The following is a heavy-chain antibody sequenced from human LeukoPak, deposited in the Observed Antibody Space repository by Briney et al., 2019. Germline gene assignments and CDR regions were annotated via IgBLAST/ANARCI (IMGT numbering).Heavy chain of an antibody. D-gene: IGHD1-14*01. CDR1: GFTFHDYA. CDR2: ISYNSGRI. CDR3: AKDKPLDARRQDFDS. Sequence: GGSLRLSCVGSGFTFHDYAIHWVRQAPGKGLEWVADISYNSGRIDYAGSVKGRFTTSRDNAKKSVDLHMHSLRPEDTALYYCAKDKPLDARRQDFDSWGQGTLVTASS. J-gene: IGHJ5*01. V-gene: IGHV3-9*01.